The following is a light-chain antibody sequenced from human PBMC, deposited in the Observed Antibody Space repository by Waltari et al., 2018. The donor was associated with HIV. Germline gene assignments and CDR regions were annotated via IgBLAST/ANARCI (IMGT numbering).Light chain of an antibody. J-gene: IGLJ2*01. CDR1: SSNIGDNY. CDR2: DNN. Sequence: QSVLTQPPSVSAAPGQKVTLSSSGSSSNIGDNYVSWYQQLPGTAPKLLIYDNNKRPSGIPDLFSASKSGTSATLGITGLQTGDEADYYCGTCDSSLSAGLFGGGTKLTVL. CDR3: GTCDSSLSAGL. V-gene: IGLV1-51*01.